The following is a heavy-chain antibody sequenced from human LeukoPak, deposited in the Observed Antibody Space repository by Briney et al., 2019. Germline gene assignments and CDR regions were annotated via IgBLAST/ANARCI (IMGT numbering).Heavy chain of an antibody. V-gene: IGHV3-21*01. D-gene: IGHD3-10*01. J-gene: IGHJ4*02. CDR2: ISSGSNYI. CDR3: ARDSEAYGSGSFDY. Sequence: GSLRLSCAASGFTFSSYSMNWVRQAPGKGLEWVSSISSGSNYIYYADSLKGRFTISKDSAKNSLYLQMNILRAEDTAVYYCARDSEAYGSGSFDYWGQGTLVTVSS. CDR1: GFTFSSYS.